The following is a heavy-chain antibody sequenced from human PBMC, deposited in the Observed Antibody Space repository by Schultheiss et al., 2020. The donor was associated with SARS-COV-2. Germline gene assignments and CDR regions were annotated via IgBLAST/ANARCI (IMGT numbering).Heavy chain of an antibody. J-gene: IGHJ6*02. CDR1: GGSFSGYY. CDR2: INHSGST. Sequence: SKTLSLTCAVYGGSFSGYYWSWIRQPPGKGLEWIGEINHSGSTNYNPSLKSRVTISVDTSKNQFSLKLSSVTAADTAVYYCARDRWDSYYYYGMDVWGQGTTVTVSS. CDR3: ARDRWDSYYYYGMDV. V-gene: IGHV4-34*01. D-gene: IGHD1-26*01.